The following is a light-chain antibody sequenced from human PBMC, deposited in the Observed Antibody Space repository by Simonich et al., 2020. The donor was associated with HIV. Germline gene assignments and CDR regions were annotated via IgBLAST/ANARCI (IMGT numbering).Light chain of an antibody. CDR2: AAS. CDR1: QSISSY. Sequence: DIQMTQSPSSLSASVGDRVTITCRTSQSISSYLNWYQHKPGKAPKLLIYAASTLQSGVPSRFSGSGSGTEFTLTISSLQPEDFATYYCQQLNSFTFGPGTKVDIK. CDR3: QQLNSFT. J-gene: IGKJ3*01. V-gene: IGKV1-9*01.